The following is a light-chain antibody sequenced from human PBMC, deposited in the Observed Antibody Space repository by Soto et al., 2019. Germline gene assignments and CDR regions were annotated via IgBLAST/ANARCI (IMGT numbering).Light chain of an antibody. CDR2: SNN. Sequence: QAVVTQPPSASGTPGQRVTISCSGSSSNIGSNTVNWYQQLPGTAPKLLIYSNNQRPSGVPDRFSGSKSGTSASLAISGLQSEDEADYYCAAWDDNLNAYVFGSGTKLTVL. V-gene: IGLV1-44*01. CDR1: SSNIGSNT. J-gene: IGLJ1*01. CDR3: AAWDDNLNAYV.